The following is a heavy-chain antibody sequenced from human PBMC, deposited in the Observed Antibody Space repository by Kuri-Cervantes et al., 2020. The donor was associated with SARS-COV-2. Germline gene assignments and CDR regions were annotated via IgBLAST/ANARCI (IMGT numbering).Heavy chain of an antibody. Sequence: GSLRLSCSVSGGSISSSSYYWGWIRQPPGKGLEWVRSISYSGSTYYNPALKSRITISVDTSKNQFSLNLSSVTAADTAVYYCARSDYGDYVLDYWGQGTLVTVSS. J-gene: IGHJ4*02. V-gene: IGHV4-39*07. D-gene: IGHD4-17*01. CDR3: ARSDYGDYVLDY. CDR1: GGSISSSSYY. CDR2: ISYSGST.